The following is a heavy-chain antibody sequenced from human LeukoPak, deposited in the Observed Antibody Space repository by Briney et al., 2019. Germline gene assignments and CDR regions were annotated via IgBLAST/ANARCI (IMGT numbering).Heavy chain of an antibody. CDR3: ARDYSSSSGDAFDI. D-gene: IGHD6-6*01. J-gene: IGHJ3*02. Sequence: SETLSRTCAVSGYSISSGYYWGWIRQPPGKGLEWIGSIYHSGSTYYNPSLKSRVTISVDTSKNQFSLKLSSVTAADTAVYYCARDYSSSSGDAFDIWGQGTMVTVSS. CDR2: IYHSGST. CDR1: GYSISSGYY. V-gene: IGHV4-38-2*02.